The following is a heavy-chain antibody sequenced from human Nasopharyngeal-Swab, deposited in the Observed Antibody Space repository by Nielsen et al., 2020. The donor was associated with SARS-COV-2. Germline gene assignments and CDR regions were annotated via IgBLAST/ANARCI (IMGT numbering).Heavy chain of an antibody. Sequence: ASVKVSCKASGYTFTGYYMHWVRQAPGQGLEWMGWINPNSGGTNYAQKFQGWATMTRDTSISTAYMELSRLRSDDTAVYYCARGSSGVGATSFLYYYYMDVWGKGTTVTVSS. J-gene: IGHJ6*03. CDR3: ARGSSGVGATSFLYYYYMDV. D-gene: IGHD1-26*01. CDR1: GYTFTGYY. CDR2: INPNSGGT. V-gene: IGHV1-2*04.